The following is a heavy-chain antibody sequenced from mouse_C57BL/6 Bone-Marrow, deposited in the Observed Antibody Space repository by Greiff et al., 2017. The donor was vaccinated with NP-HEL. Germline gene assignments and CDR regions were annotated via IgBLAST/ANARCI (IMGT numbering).Heavy chain of an antibody. CDR1: GYTFTSYW. D-gene: IGHD2-2*01. CDR2: IHPNSGST. J-gene: IGHJ2*01. V-gene: IGHV1-64*01. CDR3: ARSHYGYEDY. Sequence: QVQLKQPGAELVKPGASVKLSCKASGYTFTSYWMHWVKQRPGQGLEWIGMIHPNSGSTNYNEKFKSKATLTVDKSSSTAYMQLSSLTSEDFAVYYCARSHYGYEDYWGQGTTLTVSS.